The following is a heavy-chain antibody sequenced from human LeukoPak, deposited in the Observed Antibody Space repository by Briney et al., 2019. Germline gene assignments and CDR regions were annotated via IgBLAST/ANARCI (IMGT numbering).Heavy chain of an antibody. J-gene: IGHJ4*02. CDR3: TTESTYYDFWSGYSSFDY. CDR2: IKSKTDGGTT. Sequence: GGSLRLSCAASRFTFSNAWMSWDRPAPGRGLEWVGRIKSKTDGGTTDYAAPVKGRFTISRDDSKNTLYLQMNSLKTEDTAVYYCTTESTYYDFWSGYSSFDYWGQGTLVTVSS. V-gene: IGHV3-15*01. CDR1: RFTFSNAW. D-gene: IGHD3-3*01.